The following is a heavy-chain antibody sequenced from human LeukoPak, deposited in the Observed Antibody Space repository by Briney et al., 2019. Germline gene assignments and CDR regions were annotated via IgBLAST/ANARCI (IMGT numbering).Heavy chain of an antibody. CDR3: AREFNTIGNFDF. J-gene: IGHJ4*02. V-gene: IGHV3-21*01. CDR1: GFTFSHFS. D-gene: IGHD3-10*01. CDR2: IYVTGDYI. Sequence: PGGSLRLSCATSGFTFSHFSFKWVRQAPGKGLEWVASIYVTGDYIYYADSVKGPATISRDNAKNSVYLQMNSPRADDTAIYYCAREFNTIGNFDFWGQGILVTVSS.